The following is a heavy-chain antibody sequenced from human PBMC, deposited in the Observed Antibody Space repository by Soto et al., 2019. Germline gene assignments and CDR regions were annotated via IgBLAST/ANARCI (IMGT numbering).Heavy chain of an antibody. CDR2: IKQDGSEK. CDR1: GFTFSSYW. CDR3: ARSGGIAAPRPDY. V-gene: IGHV3-7*01. D-gene: IGHD6-13*01. Sequence: AGGSLRLSCAASGFTFSSYWMSWVRQAPGKGLEWVAKIKQDGSEKYYVDSVKGRFTISRDNAKNSLYLQMNSLRAEDTAVYYCARSGGIAAPRPDYWGQGTLVTVSS. J-gene: IGHJ4*02.